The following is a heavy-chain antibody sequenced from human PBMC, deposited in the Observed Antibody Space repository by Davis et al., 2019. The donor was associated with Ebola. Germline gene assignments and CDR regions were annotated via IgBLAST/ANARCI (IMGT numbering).Heavy chain of an antibody. CDR2: INHSGST. Sequence: SETLSLTCAVYGGSFSGYYWSWIRQPPGKGLEWIGEINHSGSTNYNPSLKSQVTISVDTSKNQFSLKLNSVTAADTAIYYCAREKGSFYGMDVWGQGTTVIVSS. CDR3: AREKGSFYGMDV. CDR1: GGSFSGYY. V-gene: IGHV4-34*01. J-gene: IGHJ6*02. D-gene: IGHD1-26*01.